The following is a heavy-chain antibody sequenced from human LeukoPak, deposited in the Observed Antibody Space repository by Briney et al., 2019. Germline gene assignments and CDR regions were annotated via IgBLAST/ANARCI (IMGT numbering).Heavy chain of an antibody. J-gene: IGHJ4*02. CDR3: ARDGHFDY. Sequence: PGGSLRLSCSASGFTFSSYAMHWVRRAPGKGLEWVSSIRSSSSYIYHADSVKGRFTISRDNAKNSLYLQMNSLRAEDTAVYYCARDGHFDYWGQGTLVTVSS. CDR2: IRSSSSYI. V-gene: IGHV3-21*01. CDR1: GFTFSSYA.